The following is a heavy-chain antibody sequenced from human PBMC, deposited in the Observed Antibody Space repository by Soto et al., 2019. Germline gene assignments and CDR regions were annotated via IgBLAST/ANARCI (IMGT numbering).Heavy chain of an antibody. J-gene: IGHJ4*02. V-gene: IGHV1-18*01. CDR1: GYAFTTYG. CDR3: ARGRYGDY. D-gene: IGHD1-1*01. Sequence: QVHLVQSGAEVKKPGASVKVSCKGSGYAFTTYGITWVRQAPGQGLEWMGWISAHNGNTNYAQKLQGRVTVTRDTSTSPAYMERRSLTSDETAVYYCARGRYGDYWGQGALVTVSS. CDR2: ISAHNGNT.